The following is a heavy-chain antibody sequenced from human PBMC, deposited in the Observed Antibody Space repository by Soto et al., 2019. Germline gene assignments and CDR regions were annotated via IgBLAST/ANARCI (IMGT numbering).Heavy chain of an antibody. D-gene: IGHD2-15*01. CDR2: IWYDGSNK. CDR3: AREGYCSGGSCYSVPVFDY. Sequence: QVQLVESGGGVVQPGRSLRLSCAASGFTFSSYGMHWVRQAPGKGLEWVAVIWYDGSNKYYADSVKGRFTISRDNSKNTLYLQMNSLRAEDTAVYYWAREGYCSGGSCYSVPVFDYWGQGPLVTVSS. J-gene: IGHJ4*02. V-gene: IGHV3-33*01. CDR1: GFTFSSYG.